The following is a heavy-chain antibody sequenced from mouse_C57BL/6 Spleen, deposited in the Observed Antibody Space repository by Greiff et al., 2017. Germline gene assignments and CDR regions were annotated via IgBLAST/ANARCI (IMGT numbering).Heavy chain of an antibody. Sequence: VQLKESGPELVKPGASVKIPCKASGYTFTDYNMDWVKQSHGKSLEWIGDINPNNGGTIYNQKFKGKATLTVDKSSSTAYMELRSLTSEDTAVYYCASYYDYDGGYFDVWGTGTTVTVSS. CDR2: INPNNGGT. V-gene: IGHV1-18*01. CDR1: GYTFTDYN. CDR3: ASYYDYDGGYFDV. J-gene: IGHJ1*03. D-gene: IGHD2-4*01.